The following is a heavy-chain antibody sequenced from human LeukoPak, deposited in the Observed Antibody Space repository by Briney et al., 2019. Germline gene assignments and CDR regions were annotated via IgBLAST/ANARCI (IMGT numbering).Heavy chain of an antibody. CDR3: ARWGTYYYGSGSNVDAFDV. V-gene: IGHV1-2*02. CDR1: GYTFTGSY. D-gene: IGHD3-10*01. CDR2: INPNSGGT. J-gene: IGHJ3*01. Sequence: ASVTVYCKASGYTFTGSYMHCVRQAPGQGLEWMGWINPNSGGTNYAQKFQGRVTMTRDTSISTGYMELCRLRSNDTAVYYCARWGTYYYGSGSNVDAFDVWGQGTMVTLSS.